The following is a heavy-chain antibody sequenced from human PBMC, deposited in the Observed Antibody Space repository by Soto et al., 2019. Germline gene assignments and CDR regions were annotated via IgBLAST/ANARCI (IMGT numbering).Heavy chain of an antibody. Sequence: QVQLGQSGAEVKKPGSSVKVSCKVSGGTFSNYAIDWVRLAPGHGLEWMGGIVPIFGTTYYTQKFQGRATIMAEDSTTTAYLEMSSLRSADTDIYYGARVEAVAGLYNYHGLDVWGQGTEVTVSS. CDR1: GGTFSNYA. CDR3: ARVEAVAGLYNYHGLDV. J-gene: IGHJ6*02. V-gene: IGHV1-69*12. D-gene: IGHD6-19*01. CDR2: IVPIFGTT.